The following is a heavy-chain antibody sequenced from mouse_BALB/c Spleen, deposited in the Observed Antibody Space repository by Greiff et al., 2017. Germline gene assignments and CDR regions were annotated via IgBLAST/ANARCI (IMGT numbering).Heavy chain of an antibody. CDR1: GFNIKDYY. CDR2: IDPENGDT. D-gene: IGHD2-2*01. CDR3: GYGYDGYFDV. J-gene: IGHJ1*01. V-gene: IGHV14-4*02. Sequence: VQLQQSGAELVRSGASVKLSCTASGFNIKDYYMYWVKQRPEQGLEWIGWIDPENGDTEYAPKFQGRATMTADTSSNTAYLQLSSLTSEDTAVYYCGYGYDGYFDVWGAGTTVTVSS.